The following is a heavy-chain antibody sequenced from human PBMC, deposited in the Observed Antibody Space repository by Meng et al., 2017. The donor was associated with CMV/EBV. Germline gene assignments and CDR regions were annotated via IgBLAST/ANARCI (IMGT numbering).Heavy chain of an antibody. CDR3: ARSGYCSSTSCYRLQNYYYYYGMDV. CDR1: GGSISSYY. J-gene: IGHJ6*02. V-gene: IGHV4-59*01. CDR2: IYYSGST. D-gene: IGHD2-2*02. Sequence: SETLSLTCTVSGGSISSYYWSWIRQPPGKGLEWIGYIYYSGSTNYNPSLKSRVTISVDTSKNQFSLKLSSVTAADTAVYYCARSGYCSSTSCYRLQNYYYYYGMDVWGQGTTVTVSS.